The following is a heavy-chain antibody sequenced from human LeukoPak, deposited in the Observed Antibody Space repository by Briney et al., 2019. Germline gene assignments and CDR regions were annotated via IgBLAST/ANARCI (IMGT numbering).Heavy chain of an antibody. CDR1: GCTFNGYS. Sequence: ASVTVSCKASGCTFNGYSMHWVRQAPGKGLEWMGWISPHSGVTNYAQKFQGRVTLTWDTSISTAYMELSRLTADDTAVYYCARELRGSGYDLFDYWGQGTLVTVSS. J-gene: IGHJ4*02. D-gene: IGHD5-12*01. CDR3: ARELRGSGYDLFDY. CDR2: ISPHSGVT. V-gene: IGHV1-2*02.